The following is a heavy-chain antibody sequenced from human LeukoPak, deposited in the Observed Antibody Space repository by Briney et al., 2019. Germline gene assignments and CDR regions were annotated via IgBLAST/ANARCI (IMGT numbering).Heavy chain of an antibody. J-gene: IGHJ4*02. CDR2: ISSRGDYT. CDR1: GXTFRDYW. V-gene: IGHV3-11*06. Sequence: PGGSLRLSCAASGXTFRDYWMSWIRQAPGKGLESVSYISSRGDYTNYAGSVKGRFTISRDNAKNSLYLQMNSLRAGDTAVYYCARDPPEGAIGAFESWGQGTLVTVSS. CDR3: ARDPPEGAIGAFES. D-gene: IGHD3-16*01.